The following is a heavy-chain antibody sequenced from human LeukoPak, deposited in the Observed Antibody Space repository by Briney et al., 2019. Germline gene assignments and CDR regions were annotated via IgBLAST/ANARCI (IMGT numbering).Heavy chain of an antibody. CDR1: GGSISSYY. D-gene: IGHD3-10*01. CDR3: VRHYITMVRGVRVKHLDY. J-gene: IGHJ4*02. Sequence: SETLSLTCTVSGGSISSYYWSWIRQPAGKGLEWIGRIYTSGSTNYNPSLKSRVTMSVDTSKNQFSLKLSSVTAADTAVYYCVRHYITMVRGVRVKHLDYWGQGTLVTVSS. V-gene: IGHV4-4*07. CDR2: IYTSGST.